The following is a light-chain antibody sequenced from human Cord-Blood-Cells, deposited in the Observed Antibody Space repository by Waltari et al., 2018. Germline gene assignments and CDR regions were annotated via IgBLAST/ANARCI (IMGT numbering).Light chain of an antibody. CDR3: MQDLRTPLT. CDR2: SGS. Sequence: DIVMTQSPLSLPVTPGEPASISCRSSQSLMHSNGYNYLDWYQQKPGQSPQLLIYSGSTLHCGVPSRFSGSGSGTDFTLKISRVEAEDFGAYYCMQDLRTPLTFGPGTKVEIK. J-gene: IGKJ1*01. CDR1: QSLMHSNGYNY. V-gene: IGKV2-28*01.